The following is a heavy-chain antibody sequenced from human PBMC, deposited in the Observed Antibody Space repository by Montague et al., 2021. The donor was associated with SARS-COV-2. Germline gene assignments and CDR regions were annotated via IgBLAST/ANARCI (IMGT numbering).Heavy chain of an antibody. CDR3: ARDTRITMLVVVNRYGMGV. CDR2: IYYSEST. J-gene: IGHJ6*02. CDR1: GGAISSSSYY. D-gene: IGHD3-22*01. V-gene: IGHV4-39*07. Sequence: SETLSLTCTVSGGAISSSSYYWGWIRQPPGKGLEWIGSIYYSESTXYKPSVKSRVTISVDTSKNQFSLKLSSVTAADTAVYYCARDTRITMLVVVNRYGMGVWGQGTTVTVSS.